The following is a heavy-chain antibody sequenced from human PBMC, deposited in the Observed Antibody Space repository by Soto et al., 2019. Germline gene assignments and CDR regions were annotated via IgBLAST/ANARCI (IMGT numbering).Heavy chain of an antibody. V-gene: IGHV4-39*01. CDR2: ISYSGST. CDR3: ARHPSDFWFDP. D-gene: IGHD2-21*02. CDR1: GGSISSSSYF. Sequence: QLQLQESGPGLVKPSETLSLTCSVSGGSISSSSYFWGWIRQPPGKGLEWIGSISYSGSTYYNPSLKSRVTVSVGTSKNQFSLKLSSVTAAATAVYYCARHPSDFWFDPWGQGTLVTVSS. J-gene: IGHJ5*02.